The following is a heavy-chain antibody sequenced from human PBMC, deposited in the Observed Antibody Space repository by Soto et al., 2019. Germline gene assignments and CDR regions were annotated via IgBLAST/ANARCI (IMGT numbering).Heavy chain of an antibody. CDR2: IIPISDTT. CDR1: GGTFSSYA. V-gene: IGHV1-69*01. Sequence: QVQLVQSGAEVQKPGSSVKVSCKASGGTFSSYAISWVRQAPGQGLEWMGGIIPISDTTNYAQKFQGRVTITADESTSTAFMELSSQRSEDTAVYYCPRSQGSSTSLEIYYYYYYGMDVWGQGTTVTVSS. CDR3: PRSQGSSTSLEIYYYYYYGMDV. J-gene: IGHJ6*02. D-gene: IGHD2-2*01.